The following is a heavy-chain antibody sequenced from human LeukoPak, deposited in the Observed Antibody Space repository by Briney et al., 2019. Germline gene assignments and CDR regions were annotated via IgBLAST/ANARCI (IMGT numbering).Heavy chain of an antibody. CDR2: ISSSGNTR. V-gene: IGHV3-48*03. Sequence: GGSLRLSCAASGFTFSSYEMNWVRQAPGKGLEWVSFISSSGNTRYYADSVKGRFTISRDNAKNSLYLQMNSLRAEDTAVYYCARETTPYYYYMDVWGKGTTVTVSS. J-gene: IGHJ6*03. D-gene: IGHD1-14*01. CDR1: GFTFSSYE. CDR3: ARETTPYYYYMDV.